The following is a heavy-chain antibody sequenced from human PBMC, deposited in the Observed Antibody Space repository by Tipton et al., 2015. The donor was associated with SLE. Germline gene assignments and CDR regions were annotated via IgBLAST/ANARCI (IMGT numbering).Heavy chain of an antibody. CDR2: IWYDGSNK. V-gene: IGHV3-33*01. J-gene: IGHJ1*01. Sequence: SGFTFSSYGMHWVRQAPGKGLEWVAVIWYDGSNKYYADSVKGRFTISRDNSKNTLYLQMNSLRAEDTAVYYCASQYYDFWSGYYGAEYFQHWGQGTLVTVSS. D-gene: IGHD3-3*01. CDR3: ASQYYDFWSGYYGAEYFQH. CDR1: GFTFSSYG.